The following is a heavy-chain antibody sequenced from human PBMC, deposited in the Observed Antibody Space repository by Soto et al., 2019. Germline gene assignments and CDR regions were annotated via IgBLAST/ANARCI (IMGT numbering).Heavy chain of an antibody. Sequence: PXETLSVPCAVYCGSFSGYYWSWIRQPPGKGLEWIGEINHSGSTNYNPSLKSRVTISVDTSKNQFSLKLSSVTAADTAVYYCARYGLVPRASFDDWGQGTLVTVSS. CDR1: CGSFSGYY. D-gene: IGHD2-2*01. J-gene: IGHJ4*02. CDR2: INHSGST. CDR3: ARYGLVPRASFDD. V-gene: IGHV4-34*01.